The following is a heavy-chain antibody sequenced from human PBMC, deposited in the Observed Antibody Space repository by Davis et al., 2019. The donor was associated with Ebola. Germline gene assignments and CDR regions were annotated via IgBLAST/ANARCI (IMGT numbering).Heavy chain of an antibody. Sequence: GGSLRLSCAASGFTFIDYYMNWIRQVPGKGLEWIAYITPSSDLIYYADAVKGRFSISRDNAKNSLYLHMNSLRADDTAVYYCARQAGRWEPFDRWGQGTLVSVS. CDR1: GFTFIDYY. V-gene: IGHV3-11*01. CDR2: ITPSSDLI. D-gene: IGHD1-26*01. CDR3: ARQAGRWEPFDR. J-gene: IGHJ4*02.